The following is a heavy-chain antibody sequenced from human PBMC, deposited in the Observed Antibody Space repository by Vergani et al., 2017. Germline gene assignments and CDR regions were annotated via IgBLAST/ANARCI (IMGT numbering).Heavy chain of an antibody. J-gene: IGHJ5*02. CDR2: IYTSRST. CDR1: GCPISSVSYY. V-gene: IGHV4-61*02. D-gene: IGHD5-24*01. Sequence: QVQLQESGPGLVKPSQTLSLTFTVSGCPISSVSYYWSWIRQPAGKRLEWIGRIYTSRSTNYNPSLKSRVTMSVETSKNQFSLKLSSVNAADTAMYYCAREQRWLQPNWLDPWGQGTLVTVS. CDR3: AREQRWLQPNWLDP.